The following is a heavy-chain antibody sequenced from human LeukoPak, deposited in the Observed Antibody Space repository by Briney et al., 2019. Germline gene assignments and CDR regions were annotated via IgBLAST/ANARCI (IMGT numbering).Heavy chain of an antibody. CDR1: GFTFSNYA. CDR3: ARGTTRFDY. V-gene: IGHV3-23*01. Sequence: RGSLRLSCAASGFTFSNYAMSWVRQAPGKGLEWVSAISGSGYSTYYADSVKGRFTISRDNSKNTLFLQMNSLRSEDTAVYYCARGTTRFDYWGQGTLVTVSS. CDR2: ISGSGYST. D-gene: IGHD1-7*01. J-gene: IGHJ4*02.